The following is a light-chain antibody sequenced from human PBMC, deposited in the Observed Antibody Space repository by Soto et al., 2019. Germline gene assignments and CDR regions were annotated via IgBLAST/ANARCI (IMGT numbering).Light chain of an antibody. CDR2: AAS. Sequence: IQLTQSPASLSASVGDRVTITCRASKGMSTYLAWYQQKPGKAPKLLIYAASTLQTGVPSRFSGSGSGTDFTLSINSLQPEDFATYYGQQLHSYPYTFGQGTKLEIK. V-gene: IGKV1-9*01. CDR3: QQLHSYPYT. J-gene: IGKJ2*01. CDR1: KGMSTY.